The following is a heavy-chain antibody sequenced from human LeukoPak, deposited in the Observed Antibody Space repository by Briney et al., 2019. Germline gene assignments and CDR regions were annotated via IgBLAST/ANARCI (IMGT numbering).Heavy chain of an antibody. Sequence: SETLSLTCIVSGGSISSGGYYWSWIRQHPGKGLEWIGYIYYSGSTYYNPSLKSRVTISVDTSKNQFSLRLSSVTAAYTAVYYCARQMNTVTSDYWGQGTLVTVSS. CDR1: GGSISSGGYY. V-gene: IGHV4-31*03. CDR3: ARQMNTVTSDY. D-gene: IGHD4-17*01. J-gene: IGHJ4*02. CDR2: IYYSGST.